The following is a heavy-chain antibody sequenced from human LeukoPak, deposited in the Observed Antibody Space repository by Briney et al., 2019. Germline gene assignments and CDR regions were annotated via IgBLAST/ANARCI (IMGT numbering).Heavy chain of an antibody. CDR2: IYDSGST. CDR1: GGSISSYY. D-gene: IGHD5-12*01. Sequence: KPSETLSLTCTVSGGSISSYYWSWIRQPPGKGLEWIGYIYDSGSTNYNPSLKSRVTISVDTSKNQFSLKLSSVTAADTAVYYCARGGSGYDSFYYYGMDVWAKGPRSPSP. V-gene: IGHV4-59*01. J-gene: IGHJ6*02. CDR3: ARGGSGYDSFYYYGMDV.